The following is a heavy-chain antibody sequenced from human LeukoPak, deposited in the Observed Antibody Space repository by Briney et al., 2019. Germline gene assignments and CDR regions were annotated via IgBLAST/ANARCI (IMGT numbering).Heavy chain of an antibody. J-gene: IGHJ4*02. D-gene: IGHD1-26*01. Sequence: PGGSLRLSCAASGFTFSSYAMSWVRQAPGKGLEWVSAISGSGGSTYYADSVKGRFTISRDNSKNTLYLQMNSLRAEDTAVYYCANSGSYYLWRYFDYWGQGTLVTVSS. CDR3: ANSGSYYLWRYFDY. CDR2: ISGSGGST. V-gene: IGHV3-23*01. CDR1: GFTFSSYA.